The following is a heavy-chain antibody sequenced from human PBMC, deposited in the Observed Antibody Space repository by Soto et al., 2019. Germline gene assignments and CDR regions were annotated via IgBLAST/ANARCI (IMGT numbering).Heavy chain of an antibody. CDR2: ISSDGSYT. J-gene: IGHJ5*02. CDR1: GFIFRSYA. Sequence: VGSLRLSCAASGFIFRSYAMTWVRQAPGKGLEWVSIISSDGSYTSYADSVKGRFTVSRDNSKSALYLQMNSLTAEDTAIYYCAKGDRSSGFDPWGQGTLVTVSS. CDR3: AKGDRSSGFDP. D-gene: IGHD6-19*01. V-gene: IGHV3-23*01.